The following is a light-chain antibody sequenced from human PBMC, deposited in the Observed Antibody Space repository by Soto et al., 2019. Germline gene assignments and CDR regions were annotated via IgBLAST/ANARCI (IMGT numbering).Light chain of an antibody. Sequence: QSALTQPASVSGSPGQSITISCTGTSSDVGGYNYVSWYQQHPGIAPKLMIYDVSNRPSGVSNRFSGSKSGNTASLTISGLQAEDEADYYCSSYTSSSTLEVFGTGTKVTVL. CDR3: SSYTSSSTLEV. V-gene: IGLV2-14*01. J-gene: IGLJ1*01. CDR1: SSDVGGYNY. CDR2: DVS.